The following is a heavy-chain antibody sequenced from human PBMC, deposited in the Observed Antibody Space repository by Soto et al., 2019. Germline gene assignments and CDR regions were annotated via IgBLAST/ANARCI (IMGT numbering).Heavy chain of an antibody. Sequence: SETLSLTCTVSGGSISSGDYYWSWIRQPPGKGLEWIGYIYYSGSTYYNPSLKSRVTISVDTSKNQISLKLSSVTAVDTAVYYCASRPAEWEDDAFDIWGQGTMVTVSS. CDR3: ASRPAEWEDDAFDI. D-gene: IGHD1-26*01. V-gene: IGHV4-30-4*01. CDR1: GGSISSGDYY. J-gene: IGHJ3*02. CDR2: IYYSGST.